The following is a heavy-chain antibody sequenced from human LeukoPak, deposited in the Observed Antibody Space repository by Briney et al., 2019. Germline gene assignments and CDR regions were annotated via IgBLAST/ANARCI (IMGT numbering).Heavy chain of an antibody. V-gene: IGHV3-48*01. D-gene: IGHD5-24*01. CDR2: ISGSSSHI. Sequence: GGSLRLSCVGSGFTSARHSMNWVRQAPGKGLEWISYISGSSSHIYYSDSVKGRFTISRDNAKNSVYLQMNSLRAGDTAVYFCARDRAGYNWVDYWGQGTLVSVSS. CDR1: GFTSARHS. J-gene: IGHJ4*02. CDR3: ARDRAGYNWVDY.